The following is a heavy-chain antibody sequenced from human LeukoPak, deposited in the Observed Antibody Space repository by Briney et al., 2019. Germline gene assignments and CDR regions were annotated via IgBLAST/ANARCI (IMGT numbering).Heavy chain of an antibody. CDR3: ATAIGSGIDWFDP. CDR1: GYTLTELS. J-gene: IGHJ5*02. D-gene: IGHD3-10*01. Sequence: ASVKVSCKVSGYTLTELSMHWVRQAPGKGLEWMGGVDPEDGETFYAQKFQGRVTMTEDTSTDTAYMELSSLRSEDTAVYYCATAIGSGIDWFDPWGQGTLVTVSS. CDR2: VDPEDGET. V-gene: IGHV1-24*01.